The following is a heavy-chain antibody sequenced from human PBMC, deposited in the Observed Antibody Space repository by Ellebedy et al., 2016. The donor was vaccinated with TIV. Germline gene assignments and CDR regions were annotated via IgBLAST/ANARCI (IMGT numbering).Heavy chain of an antibody. CDR1: GVSMSNFY. V-gene: IGHV4-59*01. CDR2: MYYSGDT. D-gene: IGHD3-10*01. CDR3: ARVPVRGGWRLDY. Sequence: MPSETLSLTCTVSGVSMSNFYWNWIRQPPGKGLEWIGRMYYSGDTHYNPSLKSRVTISVDTSKNQFTLRLIYVTTADTAVYYCARVPVRGGWRLDYWGQGILVIVSS. J-gene: IGHJ4*02.